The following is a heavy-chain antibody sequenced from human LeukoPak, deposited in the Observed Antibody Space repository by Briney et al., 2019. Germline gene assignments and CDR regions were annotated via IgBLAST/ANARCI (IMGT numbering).Heavy chain of an antibody. CDR1: GGSISSYY. D-gene: IGHD1-1*01. Sequence: PSETLSLTCTVSGGSISSYYWSWIRQPPGKGLEWIGYIYYSGSTNYNPSLKSRVTISVDTSKNQFSLKLSSVTAADTAVYYCARHLTKQGYFDYWGQGTLVTVSS. CDR2: IYYSGST. J-gene: IGHJ4*02. V-gene: IGHV4-59*08. CDR3: ARHLTKQGYFDY.